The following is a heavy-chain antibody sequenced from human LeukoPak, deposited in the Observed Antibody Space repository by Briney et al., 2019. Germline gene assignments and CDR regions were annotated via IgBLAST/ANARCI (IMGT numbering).Heavy chain of an antibody. Sequence: GGSLRLSCAASGFTFSSYGMHWVRQAPGEGLEWVAVISYDGSNKYYADSVKGRFTISRDNSKNTLYLQMNSLRAEDTAVYYCAKDFCSGGSCYSYGSWGQGTLVTVSS. CDR1: GFTFSSYG. CDR2: ISYDGSNK. D-gene: IGHD2-15*01. J-gene: IGHJ5*02. CDR3: AKDFCSGGSCYSYGS. V-gene: IGHV3-30*18.